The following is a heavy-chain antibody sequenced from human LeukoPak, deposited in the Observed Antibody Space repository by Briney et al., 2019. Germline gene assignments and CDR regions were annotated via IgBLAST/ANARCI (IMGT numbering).Heavy chain of an antibody. D-gene: IGHD2-2*02. CDR1: GGSITSGTYY. CDR2: IYYSGST. Sequence: SETLSLTCTVSGGSITSGTYYWSWIRQHPGKGLEWIGYIYYSGSTYYNPSLKSRVTLSVDTSKNQFSLKLSSVTAADTAVYYCAVGGADCTSTSCYMLGYFDYWGQGTLVTVSS. CDR3: AVGGADCTSTSCYMLGYFDY. V-gene: IGHV4-31*03. J-gene: IGHJ4*02.